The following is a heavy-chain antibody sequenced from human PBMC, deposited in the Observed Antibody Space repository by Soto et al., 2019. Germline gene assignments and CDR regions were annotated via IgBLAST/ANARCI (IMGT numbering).Heavy chain of an antibody. CDR3: AKATLDVFPLN. CDR1: GFTFSSYG. Sequence: QVQLVESGGGVVQPGRSLRLSCAASGFTFSSYGMHWVRQAPGKGLEWVAVISYDGSNKYYADSVKGRFTISRDNSKNTLYLQMNSLRAEDTAVYYCAKATLDVFPLNWGQGPLVTVSS. J-gene: IGHJ4*02. CDR2: ISYDGSNK. V-gene: IGHV3-30*18.